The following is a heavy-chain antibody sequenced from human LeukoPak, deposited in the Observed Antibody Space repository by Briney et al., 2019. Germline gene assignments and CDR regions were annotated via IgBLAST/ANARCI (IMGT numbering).Heavy chain of an antibody. J-gene: IGHJ4*02. V-gene: IGHV3-21*01. CDR2: ISSSSSYI. Sequence: PGGSLRLSCAASGFTFSSYSMNWVRQAPGKGLEWVSSISSSSSYIYYADSVKGRFTISRDNAKNSLYLQMNSLRAEDTAVYYCARGGDLWFGESHFDYWGQGTLVTVSS. CDR1: GFTFSSYS. CDR3: ARGGDLWFGESHFDY. D-gene: IGHD3-10*01.